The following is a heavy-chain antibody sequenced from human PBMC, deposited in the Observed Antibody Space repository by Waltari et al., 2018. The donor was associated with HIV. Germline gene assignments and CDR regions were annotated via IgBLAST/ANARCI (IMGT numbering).Heavy chain of an antibody. CDR1: GFTFSSSV. J-gene: IGHJ3*01. V-gene: IGHV3-30*01. CDR2: MSQDGRTR. CDR3: AREYESSGAAGVFDL. D-gene: IGHD3-22*01. Sequence: QVQLVESGGDVVQPGRSLRLSCEASGFTFSSSVMHLVRQAPGKGREWGEVMSQDGRTRVYAGSVKGRCTISRDNSKNTLYLHRNNLGAEDTAVYYCAREYESSGAAGVFDLWGQGTKVTVSS.